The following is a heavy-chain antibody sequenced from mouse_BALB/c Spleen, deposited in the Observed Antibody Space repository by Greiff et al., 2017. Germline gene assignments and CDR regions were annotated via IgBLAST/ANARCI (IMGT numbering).Heavy chain of an antibody. CDR3: AAITTGRFAY. V-gene: IGHV3-2*02. J-gene: IGHJ3*01. CDR1: GYSITSDYA. D-gene: IGHD1-2*01. Sequence: VQLQQSGPGLVKPSQSLSLTCTVTGYSITSDYAWNWIRQFPGNKLEWMGYISYSGSTSYNPSLKSRISITRDTSKNQFFLQLNSVTTEDTATYYCAAITTGRFAYWGQGTLVTVSA. CDR2: ISYSGST.